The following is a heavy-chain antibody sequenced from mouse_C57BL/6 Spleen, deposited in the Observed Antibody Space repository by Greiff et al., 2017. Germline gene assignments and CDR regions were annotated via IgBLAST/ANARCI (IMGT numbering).Heavy chain of an antibody. CDR2: IDPCDCNT. CDR1: GYTFTNYS. Sequence: QVQLQQPGAELVKPGASVKMSCKASGYTFTNYSMHWVKQRPGQGLEWIGNIDPCDCNTKYNHKFKGKATLTVDKSSSTAYMELSSLTSEDSSVYYCARIFYDYVCYFGYWGQGPSVTVAA. V-gene: IGHV1-69*02. D-gene: IGHD2-4*01. CDR3: ARIFYDYVCYFGY. J-gene: IGHJ4*01.